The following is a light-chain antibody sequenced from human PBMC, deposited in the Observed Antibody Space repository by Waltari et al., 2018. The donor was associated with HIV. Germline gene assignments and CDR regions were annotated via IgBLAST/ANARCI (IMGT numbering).Light chain of an antibody. V-gene: IGKV1-39*01. Sequence: DIQMTQSPSSLSASVGDRVTITCRASQTINNYLNWYQQKSGKAPELLIYAASSLQGGVPYRCSGSGSGTDFTLTFSSLQPEDFATYYYQETYSPTRAFGQGTKLEIK. CDR2: AAS. CDR3: QETYSPTRA. J-gene: IGKJ2*01. CDR1: QTINNY.